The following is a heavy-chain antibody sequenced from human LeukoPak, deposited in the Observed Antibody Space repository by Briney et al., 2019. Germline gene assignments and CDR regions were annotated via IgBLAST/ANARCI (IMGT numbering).Heavy chain of an antibody. V-gene: IGHV1-2*02. CDR1: GYTFTGYY. CDR2: INPNSGRT. J-gene: IGHJ4*02. Sequence: GASVKVSCRASGYTFTGYYMHWIRQAPGQGLEWMGWINPNSGRTNYAQKFQGRVTMTRDTSISTAYMELSRLRSDDTAVYYCARVPGAADDYYFDYWGQGTLVTVSS. D-gene: IGHD6-13*01. CDR3: ARVPGAADDYYFDY.